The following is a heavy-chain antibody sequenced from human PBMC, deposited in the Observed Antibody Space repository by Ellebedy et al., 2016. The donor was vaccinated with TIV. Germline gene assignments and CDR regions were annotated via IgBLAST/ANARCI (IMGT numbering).Heavy chain of an antibody. V-gene: IGHV3-64D*06. CDR2: IRSSGGTT. Sequence: GGSLRLSXSASGFTFSDYSMLWVRQAPGKGLEYVSAIRSSGGTTYYADSVKGRFTISRDNSKNTLYLQMSSLRAEDTAVYYCVKDSYVTDVWGQGTTVPVSS. CDR3: VKDSYVTDV. CDR1: GFTFSDYS. J-gene: IGHJ6*02.